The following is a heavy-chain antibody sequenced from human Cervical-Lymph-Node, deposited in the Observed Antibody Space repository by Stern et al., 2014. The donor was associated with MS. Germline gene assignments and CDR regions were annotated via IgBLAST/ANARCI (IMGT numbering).Heavy chain of an antibody. CDR2: INAYNGDT. Sequence: QVQLMQSGAEVKKPGASVKVSCKASGYTFTSYGINWVRQAPGQGLEWMGWINAYNGDTNYAQKLQGRITMTTDTSTTTAYMELRSLISDDTAVYYCARAETGTTPFDSWGRGTLVAVSS. V-gene: IGHV1-18*01. CDR1: GYTFTSYG. J-gene: IGHJ4*02. CDR3: ARAETGTTPFDS. D-gene: IGHD1-7*01.